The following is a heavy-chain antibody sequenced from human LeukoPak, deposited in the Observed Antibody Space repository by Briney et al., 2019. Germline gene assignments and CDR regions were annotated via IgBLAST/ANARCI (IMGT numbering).Heavy chain of an antibody. D-gene: IGHD6-19*01. V-gene: IGHV4-59*01. CDR2: MYNRGST. CDR3: ARAEKAVTGTPDS. J-gene: IGHJ4*02. CDR1: GDSISNYY. Sequence: SETLSLTCTVPGDSISNYYWSWIRQSPGKELEWIGYMYNRGSTIYNPSLKSRVTISTDTSKNQFSLGLTSVTAADTAIYYCARAEKAVTGTPDSWGQGTLITVSS.